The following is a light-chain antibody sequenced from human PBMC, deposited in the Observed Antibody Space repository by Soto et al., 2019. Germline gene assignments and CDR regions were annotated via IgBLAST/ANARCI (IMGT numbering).Light chain of an antibody. J-gene: IGKJ2*01. V-gene: IGKV3-15*01. Sequence: EIVMTQSPATLSVSPGERATLSCRASQSVSNNLAWYQQRLGQAPRLLIHGASTRATGIPARFGGSGSGTDFTLTLSSLQSEDFALYYCHQYDDWPPGYTFGQGTKLEI. CDR1: QSVSNN. CDR2: GAS. CDR3: HQYDDWPPGYT.